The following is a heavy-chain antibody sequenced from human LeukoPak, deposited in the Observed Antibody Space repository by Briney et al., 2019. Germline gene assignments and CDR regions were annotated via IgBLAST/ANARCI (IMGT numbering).Heavy chain of an antibody. CDR3: ARMSSDQTMFNFDY. J-gene: IGHJ4*02. D-gene: IGHD3-10*02. V-gene: IGHV1-2*02. CDR1: GYTFTGYY. CDR2: INPNSGGT. Sequence: ASVKASCKASGYTFTGYYMHWVRQAPGQGLEWMGWINPNSGGTNYAQKFQGRVTMTRDTSISTAYMELSRLRSDDTAVYYCARMSSDQTMFNFDYWGQGTLVTVSS.